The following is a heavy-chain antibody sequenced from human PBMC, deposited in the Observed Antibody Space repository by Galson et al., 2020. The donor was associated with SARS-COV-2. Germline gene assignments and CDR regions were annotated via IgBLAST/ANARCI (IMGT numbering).Heavy chain of an antibody. CDR3: ANLASDAFDI. Sequence: SLKISCAASGFTFDDYAMHWVRQAPGKGLEWVSGISWNSGSIGYADSVKGRFTISRDNAKNSLYLQMNSLRAEDTALYYCANLASDAFDIWGQGTMVTVSS. CDR2: ISWNSGSI. V-gene: IGHV3-9*01. CDR1: GFTFDDYA. J-gene: IGHJ3*02.